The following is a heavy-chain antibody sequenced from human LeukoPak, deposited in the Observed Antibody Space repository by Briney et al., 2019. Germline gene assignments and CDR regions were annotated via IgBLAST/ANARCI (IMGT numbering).Heavy chain of an antibody. V-gene: IGHV4-30-2*01. Sequence: TLSLTCAVSGGSISSGGYSWSWIRQPPGKGLEWIGYIYHSGSTYYNPSLKSRVTISVDRSKNQFSLKLSSVTAADTAVYYCARELRRKNCYDSSGYYSGAFDIWGQGTMVTVSS. CDR1: GGSISSGGYS. J-gene: IGHJ3*02. CDR3: ARELRRKNCYDSSGYYSGAFDI. D-gene: IGHD3-22*01. CDR2: IYHSGST.